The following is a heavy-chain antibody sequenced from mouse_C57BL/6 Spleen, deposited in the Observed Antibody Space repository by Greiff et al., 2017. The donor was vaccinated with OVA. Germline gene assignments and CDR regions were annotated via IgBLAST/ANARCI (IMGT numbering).Heavy chain of an antibody. Sequence: EVKLVESGGGLVQSGRSLRLSCATSGFTFSDFYMEWVRQAPGKGLEWIAASRNKANDYTTEYSASVKGRFIVSRDTSQSILYLQMNALRAEDTAIYYCARDRPTTPFAYWGQGTLVTVSA. V-gene: IGHV7-1*01. J-gene: IGHJ3*01. CDR1: GFTFSDFY. CDR2: SRNKANDYTT. D-gene: IGHD1-1*01. CDR3: ARDRPTTPFAY.